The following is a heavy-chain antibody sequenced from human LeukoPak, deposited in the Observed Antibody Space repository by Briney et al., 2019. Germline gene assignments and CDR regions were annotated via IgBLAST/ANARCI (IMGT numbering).Heavy chain of an antibody. Sequence: GGSLRLSCAASGFTVSSNYMSWVRQAPGKGLEWVSVIYSGGSTFYADSVKGRFTISRDESKNTLYLQMNSLRAEDTAVYYCARHVAGPYYFDSWGQGTMVTVSS. CDR2: IYSGGST. J-gene: IGHJ4*03. D-gene: IGHD6-19*01. V-gene: IGHV3-53*01. CDR1: GFTVSSNY. CDR3: ARHVAGPYYFDS.